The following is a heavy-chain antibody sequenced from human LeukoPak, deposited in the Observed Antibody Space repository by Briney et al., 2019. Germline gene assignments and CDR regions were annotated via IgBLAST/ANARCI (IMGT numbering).Heavy chain of an antibody. CDR1: GGSISSYY. CDR2: IYTSGST. CDR3: ARVQVRFGDPVPYGMDV. Sequence: SETLSLTCTVSGGSISSYYWSWIRQPAGKGLEWIGRIYTSGSTNYNPSLKSRVTMSVDTSKNQFSLKLSSVTAADTAVYYCARVQVRFGDPVPYGMDVWGQGTTVTVSS. D-gene: IGHD3-10*01. J-gene: IGHJ6*02. V-gene: IGHV4-4*07.